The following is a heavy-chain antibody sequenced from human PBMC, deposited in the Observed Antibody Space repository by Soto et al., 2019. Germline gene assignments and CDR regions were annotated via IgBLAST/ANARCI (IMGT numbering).Heavy chain of an antibody. CDR3: ATDPKNIAAAGLCDS. V-gene: IGHV1-18*04. J-gene: IGHJ4*02. CDR2: IIAFYGNA. D-gene: IGHD6-25*01. CDR1: GYTFSSYA. Sequence: ASVKVSCKASGYTFSSYAISWVRQAPGQGLEWMGGIIAFYGNANYAQKLQGRVTMTTDASTSTAYMELRSLRSDDTAVYYCATDPKNIAAAGLCDSGGKGPRVTVPQ.